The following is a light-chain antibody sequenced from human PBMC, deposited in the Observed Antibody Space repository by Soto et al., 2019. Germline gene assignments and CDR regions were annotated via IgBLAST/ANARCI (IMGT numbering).Light chain of an antibody. CDR3: ATWDNNLNGVV. J-gene: IGLJ2*01. CDR2: LDD. CDR1: SSNIGENA. Sequence: QTVVTQPPSVSEAPRQRVTISCSGSSSNIGENAVNWFQQVPGKAPKLLIYLDDLLPSGVSDRFSGSKSGTSASLAISGLQSEDEADYYCATWDNNLNGVVFGGGTKLTVL. V-gene: IGLV1-36*01.